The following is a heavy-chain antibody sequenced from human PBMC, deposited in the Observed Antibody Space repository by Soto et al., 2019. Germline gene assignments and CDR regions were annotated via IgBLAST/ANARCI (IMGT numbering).Heavy chain of an antibody. J-gene: IGHJ4*02. D-gene: IGHD5-12*01. CDR1: GFTFSSYW. CDR2: IKHDGSEK. V-gene: IGHV3-7*01. CDR3: AREVATISPYFDY. Sequence: GGSLRLSCAASGFTFSSYWMSWVRQAPGKGLEWVANIKHDGSEKYYVDSVKGRFTISRDNAKNSLYLQMNSLRAEDTAVYYCAREVATISPYFDYWGQGTLVTVSS.